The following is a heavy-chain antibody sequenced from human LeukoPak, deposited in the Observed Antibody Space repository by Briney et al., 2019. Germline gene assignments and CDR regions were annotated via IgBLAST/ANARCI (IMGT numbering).Heavy chain of an antibody. D-gene: IGHD2-2*01. CDR1: GYTLTELS. J-gene: IGHJ6*02. CDR2: FDPEDGET. Sequence: ASVKVSCKVSGYTLTELSMHWVRQAPGKGLEWMGGFDPEDGETIYIQKFQGRLTMTTDTSTSTAYMELRSLRSDDTAVYYCTRDFDNPENSCPSTSCIDVWGQGTTVTVSS. CDR3: TRDFDNPENSCPSTSCIDV. V-gene: IGHV1-24*01.